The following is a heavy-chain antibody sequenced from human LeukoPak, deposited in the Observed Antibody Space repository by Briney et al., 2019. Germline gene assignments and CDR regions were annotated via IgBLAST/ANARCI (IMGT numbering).Heavy chain of an antibody. Sequence: GESLKISCKGFGYSFTRYWIGWVRQMPGKGLEWMGIIYPGDSDTGYSPSFEGQVTISADKSISTAYLQWSRLKASDTAMYHCAGGVNDFWSGPAGHWGQGTLVTVSS. CDR2: IYPGDSDT. D-gene: IGHD3-3*01. CDR1: GYSFTRYW. V-gene: IGHV5-51*01. J-gene: IGHJ4*02. CDR3: AGGVNDFWSGPAGH.